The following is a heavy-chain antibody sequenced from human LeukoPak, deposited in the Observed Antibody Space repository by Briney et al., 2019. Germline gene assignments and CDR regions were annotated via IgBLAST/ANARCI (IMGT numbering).Heavy chain of an antibody. D-gene: IGHD1-26*01. J-gene: IGHJ4*02. CDR2: IYYSGST. V-gene: IGHV4-59*01. CDR1: GGSISLYY. CDR3: ARGLLSGSYSYYFDY. Sequence: PSETLSLTCTVSGGSISLYYWSWFRQPPGKGLEWIGYIYYSGSTNYNPSLKSRVTISVDTSKNQFSLKLSSVTAADTAVYYCARGLLSGSYSYYFDYWGQGTLVTVPS.